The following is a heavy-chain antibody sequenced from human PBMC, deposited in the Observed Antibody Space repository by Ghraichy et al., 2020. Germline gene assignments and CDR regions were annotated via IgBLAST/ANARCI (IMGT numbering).Heavy chain of an antibody. CDR2: ISYDGSNK. Sequence: GGSLRLSCAASGFTFSNYGMHWVRQAPGKGLEWVAVISYDGSNKYYADSVKGRFTISRDNSENTLYLQMNSLRTEDTAVYYCANGGGQWLVRGVRLDYWGQGTLVTVSS. J-gene: IGHJ4*02. V-gene: IGHV3-30*18. D-gene: IGHD6-19*01. CDR1: GFTFSNYG. CDR3: ANGGGQWLVRGVRLDY.